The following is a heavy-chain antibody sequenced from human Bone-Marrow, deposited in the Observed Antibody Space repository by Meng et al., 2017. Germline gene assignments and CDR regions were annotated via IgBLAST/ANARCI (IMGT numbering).Heavy chain of an antibody. CDR2: IYYSGST. CDR3: AREIRRWGIAAAGTGDAFDI. J-gene: IGHJ3*02. CDR1: GGSISSSSYY. V-gene: IGHV4-39*07. D-gene: IGHD6-13*01. Sequence: SETLSLTCTVSGGSISSSSYYWGWIRQPPGKGLEWIGSIYYSGSTYYNPSLKSRVTISVDTSKNQFSLKLSSVTAADTAVYYCAREIRRWGIAAAGTGDAFDIWGQGTMVTVSS.